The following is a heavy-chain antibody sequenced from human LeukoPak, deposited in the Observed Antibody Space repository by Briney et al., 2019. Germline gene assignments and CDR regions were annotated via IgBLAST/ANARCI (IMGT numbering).Heavy chain of an antibody. CDR3: ARRLDGGFDY. CDR1: GGSVSSASSY. J-gene: IGHJ4*02. V-gene: IGHV4-39*01. D-gene: IGHD3-16*01. CDR2: IHYSGSA. Sequence: SETLSLTCTVSGGSVSSASSYWGWIRQPPGKGLEWIGNIHYSGSAYYNPSLKSRVTISVDTSKNQFSLKLSSVTAADTAVYYCARRLDGGFDYWGQGTLVTVSS.